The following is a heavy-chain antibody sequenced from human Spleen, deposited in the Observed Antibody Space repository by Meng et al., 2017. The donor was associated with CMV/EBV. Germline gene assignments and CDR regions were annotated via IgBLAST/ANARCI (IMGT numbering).Heavy chain of an antibody. V-gene: IGHV3-30*03. CDR1: GFKFDEYG. D-gene: IGHD2-2*01. Sequence: RLSCAASGFKFDEYGMTWVRQAPGKGLEWVAVISYDGSNKYYADSVKGRFTISRDNSKNTLYLQMNSLRAEDTAVYYCVCSSTSCSYWGQGTLVTVSS. CDR2: ISYDGSNK. J-gene: IGHJ4*02. CDR3: VCSSTSCSY.